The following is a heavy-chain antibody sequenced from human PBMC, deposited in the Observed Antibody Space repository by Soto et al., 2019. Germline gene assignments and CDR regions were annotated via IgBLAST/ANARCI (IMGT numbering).Heavy chain of an antibody. J-gene: IGHJ4*02. CDR1: GVNIISGGYY. CDR3: ARGGRWLQTGFDY. V-gene: IGHV4-31*03. Sequence: SETLSLTCTVSGVNIISGGYYWSWIRQHPGKGLEWIGYIYYSGSTYYNPSLKSRVTISVDTSKNQFSLKLSSVTAADTAVYYCARGGRWLQTGFDYWGQGTLVTVSS. D-gene: IGHD3-16*01. CDR2: IYYSGST.